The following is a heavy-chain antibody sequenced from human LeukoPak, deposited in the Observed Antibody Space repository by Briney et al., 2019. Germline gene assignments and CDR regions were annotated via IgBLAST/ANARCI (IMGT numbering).Heavy chain of an antibody. CDR3: ATMYSGTHYFDY. CDR1: GFTFSNYY. V-gene: IGHV3-48*01. J-gene: IGHJ4*02. Sequence: GGSLRLSCAASGFTFSNYYMNWVRQAPGKGLEWVSHISSSSSTIYYADSVKGRFTISRDNAKSSLYLQMNSLRAEDTAVYYCATMYSGTHYFDYWGQGALVTVSS. CDR2: ISSSSSTI. D-gene: IGHD1-26*01.